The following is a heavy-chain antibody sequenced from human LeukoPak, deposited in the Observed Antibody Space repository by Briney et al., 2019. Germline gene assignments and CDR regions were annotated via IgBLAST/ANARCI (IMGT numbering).Heavy chain of an antibody. Sequence: GGSLRLSCAASGFTFSSYDMNWVRQAPGKGLEWVSYISSSGDTIHYADSVKGRFTISRDNAKNAVHLQMHSLRADDTSIYYCVRDRSDGYKWQMFDQWGQGTLVTVSS. V-gene: IGHV3-48*03. J-gene: IGHJ4*02. D-gene: IGHD5-24*01. CDR1: GFTFSSYD. CDR2: ISSSGDTI. CDR3: VRDRSDGYKWQMFDQ.